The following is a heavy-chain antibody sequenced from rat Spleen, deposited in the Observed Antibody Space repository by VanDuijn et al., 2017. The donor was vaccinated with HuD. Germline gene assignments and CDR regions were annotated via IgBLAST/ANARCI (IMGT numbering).Heavy chain of an antibody. J-gene: IGHJ2*01. CDR2: ISTAGSNT. D-gene: IGHD1-6*01. V-gene: IGHV5-27*01. Sequence: EVQLVESGGGLVQPGRSLKLSCAASGFTFNNYYMVWVRQAPTKGLEGVAYISTAGSNTFYRDSVKGRFTISRDNAKSTLYLQMDSLKSEDTATYYCTTWDYWHNRFDYWGQGVMVTVSS. CDR3: TTWDYWHNRFDY. CDR1: GFTFNNYY.